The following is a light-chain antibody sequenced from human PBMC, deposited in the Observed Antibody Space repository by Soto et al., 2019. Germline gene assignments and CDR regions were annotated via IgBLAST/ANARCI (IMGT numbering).Light chain of an antibody. CDR2: GAS. J-gene: IGKJ1*01. CDR1: LSVSSN. CDR3: QQYNNWPTWT. V-gene: IGKV3-15*01. Sequence: EIVMTQSPATLSVSPGERATLSCRASLSVSSNLAWYQQKPGHAPRLLIYGASTRATGIPARFSGSASGTAFTLTISSLQYEDFAVYYCQQYNNWPTWTFGQGTNVEIK.